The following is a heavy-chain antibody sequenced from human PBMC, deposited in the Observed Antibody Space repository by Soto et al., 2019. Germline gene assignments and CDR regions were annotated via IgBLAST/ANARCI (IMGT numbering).Heavy chain of an antibody. Sequence: QVQLQESGPGLVKPSETLSLTCTVSGGSLTSYYWSWIRQPPGKGLEWIGFVYYTGIARYNPSLKRRGNLSVDTSKNQFSLKATSVTAADTAIYYCARRLVSTETFDYWGQGTLVTLSS. D-gene: IGHD5-12*01. CDR3: ARRLVSTETFDY. J-gene: IGHJ4*02. CDR2: VYYTGIA. CDR1: GGSLTSYY. V-gene: IGHV4-59*08.